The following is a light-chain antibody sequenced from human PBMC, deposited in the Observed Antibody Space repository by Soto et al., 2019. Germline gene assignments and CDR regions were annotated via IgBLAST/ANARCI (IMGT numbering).Light chain of an antibody. J-gene: IGLJ3*02. V-gene: IGLV1-40*01. CDR2: DNT. CDR3: QSYDNILRDLM. Sequence: QAVVTQPPSVSGAPGQGVTISCTGSSSNIGAGYDVHWYLQIPGTAPKLLIYDNTNRPSGVPDRFSGSKSGTSASLAITGLQAEDEADYYCQSYDNILRDLMFGGGTKLTVL. CDR1: SSNIGAGYD.